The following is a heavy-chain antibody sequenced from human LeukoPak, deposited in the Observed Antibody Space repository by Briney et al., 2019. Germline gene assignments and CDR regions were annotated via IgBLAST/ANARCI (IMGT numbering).Heavy chain of an antibody. V-gene: IGHV3-23*01. J-gene: IGHJ4*02. CDR3: ARVAVAGTWYYFDY. CDR1: GFTFSSYA. CDR2: ISGSGGST. Sequence: KPGGSLRLSCAASGFTFSSYAMSWVRQAPGKGLEWVSAISGSGGSTYYADSVKGRFTISRDNSKNTLYLQMNSLRAEDTAMYYCARVAVAGTWYYFDYWGQGTLVTVSS. D-gene: IGHD6-19*01.